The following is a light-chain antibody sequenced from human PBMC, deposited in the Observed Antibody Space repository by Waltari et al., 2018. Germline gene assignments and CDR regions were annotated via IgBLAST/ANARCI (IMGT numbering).Light chain of an antibody. CDR3: LLYYGALDWI. Sequence: QTVVTQEPSVTVSPGGTVTLTCASSTGAVNSGFYPNWFQQKPGQAPRALIYSINQRHSWTPARFSGSLRGGKAALTLSGVQPEDEAVYYCLLYYGALDWIFGGGTNLTVL. CDR1: TGAVNSGFY. J-gene: IGLJ2*01. V-gene: IGLV7-43*01. CDR2: SIN.